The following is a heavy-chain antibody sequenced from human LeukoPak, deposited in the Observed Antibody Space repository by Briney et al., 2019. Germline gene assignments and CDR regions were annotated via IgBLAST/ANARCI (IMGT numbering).Heavy chain of an antibody. CDR2: IYSSGST. D-gene: IGHD2-15*01. V-gene: IGHV4-39*07. CDR3: ARGVRRCSGGSCYRRPFDY. CDR1: GGSISSSSYY. J-gene: IGHJ4*02. Sequence: SETLSLTCTVSGGSISSSSYYWGWIRQPPGRGLEWIGSIYSSGSTYYNPSLKSRVTISVDTSKNQFSLKLSSVTAADTVVYYCARGVRRCSGGSCYRRPFDYWGQGTLVTVSS.